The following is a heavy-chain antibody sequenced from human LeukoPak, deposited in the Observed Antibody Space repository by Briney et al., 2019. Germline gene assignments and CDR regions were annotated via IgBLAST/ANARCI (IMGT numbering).Heavy chain of an antibody. CDR3: AKDGEIAAAAYFDY. J-gene: IGHJ4*02. V-gene: IGHV3-30*18. Sequence: RRSLRLSCAASGFTFSSYGMHWVPQAPGKGLEWVAAISYGGSNKYYADSVKGRFTIYRDNSKNTLYLQKNSLRAEDTAVYYCAKDGEIAAAAYFDYWGQGTLVTVSS. D-gene: IGHD6-13*01. CDR2: ISYGGSNK. CDR1: GFTFSSYG.